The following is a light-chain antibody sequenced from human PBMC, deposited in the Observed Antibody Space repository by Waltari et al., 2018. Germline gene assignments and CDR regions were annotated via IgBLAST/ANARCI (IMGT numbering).Light chain of an antibody. CDR2: KAS. V-gene: IGKV1-12*01. CDR3: LQYSSGPYT. Sequence: DIQMTQSPSSLSASIGDTVTITCRASQSISGWLAWYQQKPGKAPKLLIFKASSLLGGVPSRFSGSGSGTDFTLTISSLQPEDFTTYFCLQYSSGPYTFGQGTKVEIK. J-gene: IGKJ2*01. CDR1: QSISGW.